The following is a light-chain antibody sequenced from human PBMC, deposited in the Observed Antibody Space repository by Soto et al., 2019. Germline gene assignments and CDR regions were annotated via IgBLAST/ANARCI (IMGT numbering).Light chain of an antibody. Sequence: DIQMTQSPSSLSASVGDRVTITCRASQSIASYLTWYQQKPGKAPKILIYAASNLQSGVPSRFSGSGSGTDFTLTIRSLQPEDFATYYCQQTYSTPLTFGGGTKVEIK. J-gene: IGKJ4*01. CDR2: AAS. CDR3: QQTYSTPLT. V-gene: IGKV1-39*01. CDR1: QSIASY.